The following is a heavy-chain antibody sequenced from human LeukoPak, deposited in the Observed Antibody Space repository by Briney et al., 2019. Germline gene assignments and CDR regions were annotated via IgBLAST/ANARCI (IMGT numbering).Heavy chain of an antibody. J-gene: IGHJ4*02. CDR3: ARGVGTMVRGVIRNYYFDY. V-gene: IGHV1-8*02. D-gene: IGHD3-10*01. Sequence: ASVKVSCKASGYTFTGYYMHWVRQAPGQGLEWMGWINPNSGNTGYAQKFQGRVTMTRNTSISTAYMELSSLRSEDTAVYYCARGVGTMVRGVIRNYYFDYWGQGTLVTVSS. CDR2: INPNSGNT. CDR1: GYTFTGYY.